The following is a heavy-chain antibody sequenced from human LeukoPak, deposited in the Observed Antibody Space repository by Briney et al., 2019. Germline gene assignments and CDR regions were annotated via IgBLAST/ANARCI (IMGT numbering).Heavy chain of an antibody. CDR3: ATRRSGSHPYY. D-gene: IGHD1-26*01. V-gene: IGHV4-39*01. Sequence: PSETLSLTCTVSGASVSSSGYYWEWIRQPPGKGLEWVGSVFYSGSTNYNPSLKSRVTMSVDTSKNQFSLRLSSVTATDTAVYYCATRRSGSHPYYWGQGTLVTVSS. CDR2: VFYSGST. J-gene: IGHJ4*02. CDR1: GASVSSSGYY.